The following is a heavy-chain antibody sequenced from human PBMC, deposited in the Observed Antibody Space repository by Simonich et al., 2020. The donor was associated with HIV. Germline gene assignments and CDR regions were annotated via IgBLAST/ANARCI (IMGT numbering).Heavy chain of an antibody. Sequence: QVQLVESGGGVVQPGRSLRLSCAASGVTFSSYAMHWVRQAPGKGLEWVAVISYDGRNKYYADSVKGRFTIARDNSKNTLYLQMNSLRAEDTAVYYCASGGSISSVWADDYWGQGTLVTVSS. V-gene: IGHV3-30*07. CDR1: GVTFSSYA. CDR3: ASGGSISSVWADDY. CDR2: ISYDGRNK. J-gene: IGHJ4*02. D-gene: IGHD3-16*01.